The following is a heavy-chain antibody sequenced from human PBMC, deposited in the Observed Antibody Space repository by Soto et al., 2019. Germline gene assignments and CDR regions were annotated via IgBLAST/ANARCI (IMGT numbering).Heavy chain of an antibody. CDR1: GFTFSSYS. CDR2: ISSSSSTI. V-gene: IGHV3-21*01. Sequence: EVQLVESGGGLVKPGGSLRLSCAASGFTFSSYSMNWVRQAPGKGLEWVSSISSSSSTIYYADSMKGRFTISRDNAKNSLYLQMNSLRDEDTAVYYCARALGEWELHPFDYWGQGTLVTVSS. J-gene: IGHJ4*02. CDR3: ARALGEWELHPFDY. D-gene: IGHD1-26*01.